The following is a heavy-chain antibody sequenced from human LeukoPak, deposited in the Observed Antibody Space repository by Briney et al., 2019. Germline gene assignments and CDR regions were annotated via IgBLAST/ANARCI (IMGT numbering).Heavy chain of an antibody. CDR3: AKDLERHIVVVTASAVDY. V-gene: IGHV3-30*18. J-gene: IGHJ4*02. CDR2: ISYDGSNK. Sequence: GGSLRLSCAASGFTFSSYGMHWVRQAPGKGLEWVAVISYDGSNKYYADSVKGRFTISRDNSKNTLYLQKNSLRAEDTAVYYCAKDLERHIVVVTASAVDYWGQGTLVTVSS. CDR1: GFTFSSYG. D-gene: IGHD2-21*02.